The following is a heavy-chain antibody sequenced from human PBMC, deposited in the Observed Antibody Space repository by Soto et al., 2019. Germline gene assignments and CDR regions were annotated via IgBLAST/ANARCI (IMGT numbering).Heavy chain of an antibody. V-gene: IGHV5-51*01. D-gene: IGHD3-22*01. J-gene: IGHJ3*02. CDR1: GYIFATYW. CDR3: ARHLTSYYDTSGYDI. Sequence: GESLKISCQGSGYIFATYWIGWVRQMPGKGLELMGIIYPGDSDTRYNLSFQGQVTFSADTSINTAYLHWSSLKASDTAMYYCARHLTSYYDTSGYDIWGQGTMVTVSS. CDR2: IYPGDSDT.